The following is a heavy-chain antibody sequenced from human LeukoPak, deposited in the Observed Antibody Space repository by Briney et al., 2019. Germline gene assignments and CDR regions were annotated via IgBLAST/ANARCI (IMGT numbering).Heavy chain of an antibody. CDR2: ISGGTGST. CDR3: AKDTGYKNPQTIFDS. J-gene: IGHJ4*02. Sequence: PGGSLRLSCATSGFTFSSFAMTWVRQAPGKGLEWVSVISGGTGSTFYADSVKGRFSISRDGSKSTLYLQMNSLRAEDTAVYYCAKDTGYKNPQTIFDSWGQGTPVTVSS. D-gene: IGHD2-2*02. V-gene: IGHV3-23*01. CDR1: GFTFSSFA.